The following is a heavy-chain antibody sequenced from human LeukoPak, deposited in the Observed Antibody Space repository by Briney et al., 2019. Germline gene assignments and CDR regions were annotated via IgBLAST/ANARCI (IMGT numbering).Heavy chain of an antibody. CDR3: ARVPDFIARPCDS. V-gene: IGHV4-34*01. CDR2: SSPTGDIT. D-gene: IGHD2-21*01. CDR1: GGFFSGNY. Sequence: SETLSLTCAVYGGFFSGNYWTLIRQTPGRGLEWIGESSPTGDITGYNPSLRGRATISVDSSKKQFSLKLTSVTAADTGVYYCARVPDFIARPCDSWGPGTLVTVSS. J-gene: IGHJ4*02.